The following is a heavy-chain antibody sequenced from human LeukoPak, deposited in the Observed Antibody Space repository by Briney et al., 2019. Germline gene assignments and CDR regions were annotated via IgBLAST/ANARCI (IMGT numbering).Heavy chain of an antibody. V-gene: IGHV1-18*01. J-gene: IGHJ3*02. Sequence: ASVKVSCKASGYTLITYGISWVRQAPGQGLEWMGWISAYDGNTNYAQKFQGRVTMTTDTSTSTAYMELRSLRSDDTAVYYCARGYSRFGESTDAFDIWGQGTMVTVSS. CDR1: GYTLITYG. CDR3: ARGYSRFGESTDAFDI. CDR2: ISAYDGNT. D-gene: IGHD3-10*01.